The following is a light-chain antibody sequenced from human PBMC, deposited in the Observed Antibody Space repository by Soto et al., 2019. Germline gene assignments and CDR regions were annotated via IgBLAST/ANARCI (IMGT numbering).Light chain of an antibody. CDR2: KAS. J-gene: IGKJ5*01. CDR1: QGISSW. V-gene: IGKV1-5*03. Sequence: TQSPATLSVSPGEGVTLSCRASQGISSWLAWYQQKPGKAPKLLIYKASSLESGVPSRFSGSGSGTEFTLTISSLQPDDFATYYCQQRNIWPPVTFGQGTRLEIK. CDR3: QQRNIWPPVT.